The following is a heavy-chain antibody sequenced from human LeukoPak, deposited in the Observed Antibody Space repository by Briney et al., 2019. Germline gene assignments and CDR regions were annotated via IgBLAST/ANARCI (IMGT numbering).Heavy chain of an antibody. J-gene: IGHJ4*02. CDR1: GYTFTSYG. V-gene: IGHV1-18*04. Sequence: ASVKVSCKASGYTFTSYGISWVRQAPGQGLEWMGWISAYNGNTTYSQKLQGGVTMTTDTSTSTAYMELRRLRSHDTAVYYCARVQDTYYYDSSGYYPLDYWGQGTLVTVSS. D-gene: IGHD3-22*01. CDR3: ARVQDTYYYDSSGYYPLDY. CDR2: ISAYNGNT.